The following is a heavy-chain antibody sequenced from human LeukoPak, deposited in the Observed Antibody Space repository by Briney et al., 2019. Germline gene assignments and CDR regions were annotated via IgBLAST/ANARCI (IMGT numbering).Heavy chain of an antibody. CDR1: GGSISNYY. Sequence: PSETLSLTCTVSGGSISNYYWSWIRQPPGKRLEWIGYIYYSGSPNYNPYLKSRVTMSLDTSRNQFSLKLSSVTAADTAVYYCTRTSASTAIDYWGPGTLVPVFS. CDR2: IYYSGSP. CDR3: TRTSASTAIDY. J-gene: IGHJ4*02. D-gene: IGHD5/OR15-5a*01. V-gene: IGHV4-59*01.